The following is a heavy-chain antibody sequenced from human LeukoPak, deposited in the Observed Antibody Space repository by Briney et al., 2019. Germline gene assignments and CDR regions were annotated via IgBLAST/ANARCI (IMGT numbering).Heavy chain of an antibody. Sequence: GGSLRLSCAASGFTFSSYSMNWVRQAPGKGLEWVSSISSSSSYIYYADSVKGRFTISRDNAKNSLYLQMNSLRAEDTAVYYCARCGGVTSYFRLFDYWGQGTLVTVSS. J-gene: IGHJ4*02. CDR1: GFTFSSYS. V-gene: IGHV3-21*01. CDR3: ARCGGVTSYFRLFDY. D-gene: IGHD3-16*01. CDR2: ISSSSSYI.